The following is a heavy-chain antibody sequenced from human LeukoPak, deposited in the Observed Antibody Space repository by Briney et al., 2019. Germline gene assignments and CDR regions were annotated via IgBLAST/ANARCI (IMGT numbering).Heavy chain of an antibody. V-gene: IGHV3-30*04. Sequence: GGSLRLSCAASGFTFSSYAMHWVRQAPGKGLEWVAVISYDGSNKYYADSVKGRFTISRDNSKNTLYLQMNSLRAEDTAVYYCAKGNVVVPAAIPYYYYYYMDVWGKGTTVTISS. D-gene: IGHD2-2*01. J-gene: IGHJ6*03. CDR1: GFTFSSYA. CDR2: ISYDGSNK. CDR3: AKGNVVVPAAIPYYYYYYMDV.